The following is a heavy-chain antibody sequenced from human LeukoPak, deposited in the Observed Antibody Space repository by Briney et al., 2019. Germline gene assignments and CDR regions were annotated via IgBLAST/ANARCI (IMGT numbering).Heavy chain of an antibody. Sequence: GGSLRLSCAVSGFTVSTNYMSSVRQPPGKGLEWVSVIYSGGSTYYADSVKGRFSISRDNSKNTLYLQMNNLRAEDTAVYYCASDRFGEPLNCWGQRSPITVSS. CDR1: GFTVSTNY. CDR2: IYSGGST. D-gene: IGHD3-10*01. CDR3: ASDRFGEPLNC. J-gene: IGHJ4*01. V-gene: IGHV3-66*01.